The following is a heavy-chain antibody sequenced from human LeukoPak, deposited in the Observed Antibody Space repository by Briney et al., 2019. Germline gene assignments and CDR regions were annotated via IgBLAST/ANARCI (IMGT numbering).Heavy chain of an antibody. Sequence: ASVKVSCKASGYTFTSYDINWVRQATGQGLEWMGWMNPNSGNTGYAQKFQGRVTMTRSTSISTAYMELSSLRSEDTAVYYCARREPHVLQFLEWPSNWFDPWGQGALVTVSS. J-gene: IGHJ5*02. V-gene: IGHV1-8*01. CDR2: MNPNSGNT. CDR3: ARREPHVLQFLEWPSNWFDP. CDR1: GYTFTSYD. D-gene: IGHD3-3*01.